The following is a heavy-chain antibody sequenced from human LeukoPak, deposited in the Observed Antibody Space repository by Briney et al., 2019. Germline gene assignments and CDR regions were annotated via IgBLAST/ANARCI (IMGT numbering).Heavy chain of an antibody. CDR3: AKAYCTGGSCYSRDDAFDI. CDR2: ISYDGSNK. J-gene: IGHJ3*02. CDR1: GFTFSSYG. Sequence: GRSLGLSCAASGFTFSSYGMHWVRQAPGKGLEWVAVISYDGSNKYFADSVKGRFTISRDNSKNTLYLQMNSLRAEDTAVYYCAKAYCTGGSCYSRDDAFDIWGQGTMVTVSS. V-gene: IGHV3-30*18. D-gene: IGHD2-15*01.